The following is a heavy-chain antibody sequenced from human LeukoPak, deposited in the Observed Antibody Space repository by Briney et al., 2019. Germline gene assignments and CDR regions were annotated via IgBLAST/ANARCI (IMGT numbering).Heavy chain of an antibody. D-gene: IGHD6-6*01. CDR3: ARGIAARPDYYYYYMDV. V-gene: IGHV1-69*05. J-gene: IGHJ6*03. CDR2: IIPIFGTA. CDR1: GGTFSSYA. Sequence: GASVKVSCKASGGTFSSYAISWVRQAPGQGLEWMGGIIPIFGTANYAQKFQGRVTITTDESTSTAYMELSSLRSEDTAVYYCARGIAARPDYYYYYMDVWGKGTTVTVSS.